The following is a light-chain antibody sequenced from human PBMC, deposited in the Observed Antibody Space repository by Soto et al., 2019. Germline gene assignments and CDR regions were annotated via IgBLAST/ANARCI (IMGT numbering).Light chain of an antibody. CDR1: SSDIGAYNY. CDR3: SSYTTSTSRL. CDR2: EVS. V-gene: IGLV2-14*01. J-gene: IGLJ3*02. Sequence: QSALTQPASVSGSPGQSITITCTGTSSDIGAYNYVSWYQHHPGKAPKLMIFEVSNRPSGVSNRFSGSKSGNTASLTISGLQAEYEADYYCSSYTTSTSRLFGGGTKVTVL.